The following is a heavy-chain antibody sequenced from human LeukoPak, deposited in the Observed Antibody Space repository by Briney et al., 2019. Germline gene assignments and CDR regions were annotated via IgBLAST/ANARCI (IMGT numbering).Heavy chain of an antibody. V-gene: IGHV1-8*03. D-gene: IGHD3-10*01. J-gene: IGHJ6*03. CDR2: MNPNSGNT. CDR1: GYTFTSYY. Sequence: ASVKVSCKASGYTFTSYYMHWVRQATGQGLEWMGWMNPNSGNTGYAQKFQGRVTITRNTSIGTAYMELSSLRSEDTAVYYCAREPRMVRGHDYYYMDVWGKGTTVTVSS. CDR3: AREPRMVRGHDYYYMDV.